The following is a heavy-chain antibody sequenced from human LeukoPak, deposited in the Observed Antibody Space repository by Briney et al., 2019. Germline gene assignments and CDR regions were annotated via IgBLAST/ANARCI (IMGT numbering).Heavy chain of an antibody. CDR3: ARQGGSGYHFDY. J-gene: IGHJ4*02. V-gene: IGHV1-8*03. CDR2: MNPNSGNT. D-gene: IGHD3-3*01. Sequence: GASVKVSCKASGYTFTSYDINWVRQATGQGLEGMGWMNPNSGNTGYAQKFQGRVTINRNTSISTAYMELSSLRSEDTAVYYCARQGGSGYHFDYWGQGTLVTVSS. CDR1: GYTFTSYD.